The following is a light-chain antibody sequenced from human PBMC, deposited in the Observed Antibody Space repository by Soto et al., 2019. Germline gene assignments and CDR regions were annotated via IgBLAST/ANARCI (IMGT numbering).Light chain of an antibody. Sequence: EIVLTQSPGTLSLSPGERATLSCRASQSVSSSYLAWYQQKPGQAPRLLIYGASSRATGIPDRFSGSGSGTDFTLTISRLEPEDFAVYYCQHYGSSRLWTFGQGTKVDIK. CDR1: QSVSSSY. CDR2: GAS. CDR3: QHYGSSRLWT. V-gene: IGKV3-20*01. J-gene: IGKJ1*01.